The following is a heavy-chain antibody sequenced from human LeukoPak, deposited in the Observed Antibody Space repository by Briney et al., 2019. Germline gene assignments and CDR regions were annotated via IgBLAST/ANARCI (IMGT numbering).Heavy chain of an antibody. J-gene: IGHJ4*02. CDR3: ARDGFGTGSN. CDR1: GLTFSNYW. D-gene: IGHD3-16*01. V-gene: IGHV3-7*03. CDR2: IKQDGSEK. Sequence: GSLRLSRAASGLTFSNYWMDWVRQAPGKGLEWVANIKQDGSEKNYVDSVKGRFIISRDNAKNSLYLQMNTLRADDTAVYYCARDGFGTGSNWGQGTLVTVSS.